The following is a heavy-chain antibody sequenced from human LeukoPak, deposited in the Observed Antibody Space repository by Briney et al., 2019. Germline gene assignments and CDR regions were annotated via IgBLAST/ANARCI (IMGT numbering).Heavy chain of an antibody. J-gene: IGHJ4*02. CDR1: GYTFTGYY. CDR3: ARGGSISGTYFGFDY. V-gene: IGHV1-2*02. D-gene: IGHD3-10*01. Sequence: GASVKVSCKASGYTFTGYYMHWVRQAPGQGLEWMGWINPASGDTRYAQNFQGRVTMTSDTSITTAYVDLSGLGSDATAVYYCARGGSISGTYFGFDYWGQGTQVTVSS. CDR2: INPASGDT.